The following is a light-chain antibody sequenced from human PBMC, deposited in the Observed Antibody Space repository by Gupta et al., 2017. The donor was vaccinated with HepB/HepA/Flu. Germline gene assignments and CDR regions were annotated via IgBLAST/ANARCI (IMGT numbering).Light chain of an antibody. CDR2: DVN. Sequence: QSALTQPPSASGSPGHSVTISCTVTSSDVGGYNHVSWYQQHPGTAPKLMIFDVNQRPSGVPERFAGSKSGNTASLTGSGHQADDEANYYCSSYAGSNNVVFGGGTKLTVL. J-gene: IGLJ2*01. CDR1: SSDVGGYNH. V-gene: IGLV2-8*01. CDR3: SSYAGSNNVV.